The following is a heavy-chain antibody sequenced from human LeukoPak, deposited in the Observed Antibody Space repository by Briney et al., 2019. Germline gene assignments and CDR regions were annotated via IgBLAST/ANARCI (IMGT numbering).Heavy chain of an antibody. CDR2: IKQDGSEK. J-gene: IGHJ4*02. Sequence: GGSLRLSCAASGFTFSSYWMSWVRQAPGKGLEGVANIKQDGSEKYYVDSVKGRLTISRDNAKNSLCLQMNSLRAEDTAVYYCARQQLVRGLDYWGQGTLVTVSS. CDR3: ARQQLVRGLDY. D-gene: IGHD6-13*01. V-gene: IGHV3-7*01. CDR1: GFTFSSYW.